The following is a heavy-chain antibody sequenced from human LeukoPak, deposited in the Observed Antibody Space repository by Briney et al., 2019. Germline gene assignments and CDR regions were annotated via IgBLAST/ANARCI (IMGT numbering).Heavy chain of an antibody. V-gene: IGHV1-69*13. CDR3: ARARLTRGWPYYFDY. D-gene: IGHD3-10*01. Sequence: ASVKVSCKASGGTFSSYAISWVRQAPGQGLEWMGGIIPIFGTANYAQKFQGGVTITADESTSTAYMELSSLRSEDTAVYYCARARLTRGWPYYFDYWGQGTLVTVSS. CDR2: IIPIFGTA. CDR1: GGTFSSYA. J-gene: IGHJ4*02.